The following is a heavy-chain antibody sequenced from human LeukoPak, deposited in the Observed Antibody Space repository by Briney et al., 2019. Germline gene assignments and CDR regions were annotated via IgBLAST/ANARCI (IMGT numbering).Heavy chain of an antibody. D-gene: IGHD3-9*01. Sequence: PGGSLRLSCAASGFTFDDYAMHWVRQAPGKGLEWVSLISWGGGSTYYADSVKGRFTISRDNSKNSLYLQMNSLRAEDTALYYCAKDRLRYYDILTGLRPMNYFDYWGQGTLVTVSS. CDR3: AKDRLRYYDILTGLRPMNYFDY. V-gene: IGHV3-43D*03. J-gene: IGHJ4*02. CDR2: ISWGGGST. CDR1: GFTFDDYA.